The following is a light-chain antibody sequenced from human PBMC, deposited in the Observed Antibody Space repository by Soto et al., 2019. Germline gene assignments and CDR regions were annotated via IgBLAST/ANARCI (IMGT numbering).Light chain of an antibody. CDR1: QRVSSN. J-gene: IGKJ1*01. Sequence: VMTQAPATLSLSPGERATLSLRASQRVSSNVAWYQQKPGQAPRLLIYGASTRATGIPARFSGSGSGTESTLTISSLQSEDFAVYYCQQYNDWPRTFGQGTKVDIK. V-gene: IGKV3-15*01. CDR3: QQYNDWPRT. CDR2: GAS.